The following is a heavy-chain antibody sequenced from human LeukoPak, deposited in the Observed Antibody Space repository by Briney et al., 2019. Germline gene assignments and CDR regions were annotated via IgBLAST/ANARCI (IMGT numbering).Heavy chain of an antibody. CDR1: GYSFTSYW. CDR2: IYPGDSDT. CDR3: ARHVGPNDWDYYMDV. D-gene: IGHD1-1*01. Sequence: GESLKISCKGSGYSFTSYWIGWVRQMPGKGLEWMGIIYPGDSDTRYSPSFQGQVTISADKSISTAYLQWSSLKASDTAMYYCARHVGPNDWDYYMDVWGKGTTVTVSS. V-gene: IGHV5-51*01. J-gene: IGHJ6*03.